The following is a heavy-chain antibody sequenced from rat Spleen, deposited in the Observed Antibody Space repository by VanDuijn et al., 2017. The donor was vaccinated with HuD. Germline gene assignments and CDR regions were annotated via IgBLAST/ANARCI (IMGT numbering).Heavy chain of an antibody. J-gene: IGHJ3*01. CDR1: GFTFSNFG. CDR2: ISPGGGST. CDR3: ASHGPRISRFAY. Sequence: EVQLVESGGGLVQPGRSLKLSCAVSGFTFSNFGFVWVRQAPTKGLEWVASISPGGGSTYYRDSVKGRFTISRDNAKSSLYLQMDSLRSEDTATYYCASHGPRISRFAYWGQGTLVTVSS. V-gene: IGHV5S13*01. D-gene: IGHD1-6*01.